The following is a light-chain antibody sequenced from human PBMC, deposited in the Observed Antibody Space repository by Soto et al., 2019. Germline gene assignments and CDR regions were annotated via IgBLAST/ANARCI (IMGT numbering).Light chain of an antibody. V-gene: IGLV2-14*01. CDR1: SXDVGGYNH. Sequence: QSVLTQPASVSGSPGQSITISCSGTSXDVGGYNHVSWYQQHPGKAPKLVIYEVSNRPSGVSNRFSGSKSGNTASLTISGLQAEDDGDYYCTSYTAYSTYVFGPGTKSPS. CDR2: EVS. J-gene: IGLJ1*01. CDR3: TSYTAYSTYV.